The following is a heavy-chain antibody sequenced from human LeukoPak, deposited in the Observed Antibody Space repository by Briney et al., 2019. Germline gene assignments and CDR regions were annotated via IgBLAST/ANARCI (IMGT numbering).Heavy chain of an antibody. J-gene: IGHJ3*02. V-gene: IGHV3-23*01. CDR1: GFTFGDYA. D-gene: IGHD3-22*01. Sequence: GGSLRLSCTASGFTFGDYAMSWVRQAPGKGLEWVSTISGSGGSTYYADSVKGRFTISRDNPKNTLYLQMNSLRAEDTAIYYCANSGYYDSSAYYGSAFDIWGQGTVVTVSS. CDR3: ANSGYYDSSAYYGSAFDI. CDR2: ISGSGGST.